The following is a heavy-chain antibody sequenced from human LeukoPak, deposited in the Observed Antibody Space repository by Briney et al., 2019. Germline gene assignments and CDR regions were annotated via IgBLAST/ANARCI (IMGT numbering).Heavy chain of an antibody. D-gene: IGHD4-17*01. CDR1: GGTFSSYA. V-gene: IGHV1-69*13. CDR2: ITPIFGTA. J-gene: IGHJ4*02. Sequence: GASVKVSCKASGGTFSSYAISWVRQAPGQGLEWMGGITPIFGTANYAQKFQGRVTITADESTSTAYMELSSLRSEDTAVYYCARGGVTKPFDYWGQGTLVTVSS. CDR3: ARGGVTKPFDY.